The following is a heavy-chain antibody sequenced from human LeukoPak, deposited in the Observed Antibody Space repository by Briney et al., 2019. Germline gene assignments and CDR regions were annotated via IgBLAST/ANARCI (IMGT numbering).Heavy chain of an antibody. Sequence: GGSLRLSCAASGFTFSDYYMSWIRQAPGKGLEWVSYISNSGSTIYYADSVKGRFFISRDNAKNSLYLQMNSLRAEDTAVYYCARLKRNGYYDSSGYYYFDYWGQGTLVTVSS. CDR3: ARLKRNGYYDSSGYYYFDY. V-gene: IGHV3-11*04. CDR2: ISNSGSTI. J-gene: IGHJ4*02. D-gene: IGHD3-22*01. CDR1: GFTFSDYY.